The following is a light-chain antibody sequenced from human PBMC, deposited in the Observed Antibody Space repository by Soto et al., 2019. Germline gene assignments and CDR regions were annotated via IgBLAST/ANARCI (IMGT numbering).Light chain of an antibody. CDR2: DAS. V-gene: IGKV1-5*01. J-gene: IGKJ1*01. CDR1: QTINEW. Sequence: DIRMTQSPSTLSASVGDRVSITCRASQTINEWSAWYQKQPWKATKLLIYDASKLESGVPSRFSGTGSGTEFTLTISSLQPDDLGTYSCQENNYYHFGQGTK. CDR3: QENNYYH.